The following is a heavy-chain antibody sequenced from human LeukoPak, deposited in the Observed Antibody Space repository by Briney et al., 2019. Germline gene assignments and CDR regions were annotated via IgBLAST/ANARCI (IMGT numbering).Heavy chain of an antibody. CDR2: ISGTTPYI. J-gene: IGHJ6*03. V-gene: IGHV3-21*01. CDR1: GFTFVSHT. CDR3: TRRWNGNSFYYMDG. D-gene: IGHD1-1*01. Sequence: AGSLRFSCTTSGFTFVSHTMNWLRQAPGKELEGVSTISGTTPYIYYVDLVKGRFTISRDNAKNSVYLQMTSLRVDDTAVYYCTRRWNGNSFYYMDGWGKGTTVTVS.